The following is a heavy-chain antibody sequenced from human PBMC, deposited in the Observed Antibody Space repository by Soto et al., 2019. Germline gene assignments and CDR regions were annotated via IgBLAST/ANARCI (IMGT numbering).Heavy chain of an antibody. V-gene: IGHV1-18*04. J-gene: IGHJ5*02. CDR1: GYTFTSYG. CDR2: ISAYNGNT. Sequence: ASVKVSCKASGYTFTSYGISWVRQAPGQGLEWMGWISAYNGNTNYAQKLQGRVTMTTDTSTSTAYMELRSLRSDDTAVYYCARDEWTYYDLWNPPSNPRGPDNWFDPWG. CDR3: ARDEWTYYDLWNPPSNPRGPDNWFDP. D-gene: IGHD3-3*01.